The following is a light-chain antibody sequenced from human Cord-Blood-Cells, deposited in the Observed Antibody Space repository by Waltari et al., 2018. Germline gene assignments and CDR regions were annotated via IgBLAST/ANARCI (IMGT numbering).Light chain of an antibody. CDR2: LGS. Sequence: DIVMTQSPLSLPVTPGEPASISCRSSQSLLHSNGYNYLDLYQQKTGQSPQLLIYLGSNRASGAPDRFSGSGSGTDFTLKISRVEAEDVAVYYCMQALQTYTFGQGTKLEIK. V-gene: IGKV2-28*01. CDR3: MQALQTYT. J-gene: IGKJ2*01. CDR1: QSLLHSNGYNY.